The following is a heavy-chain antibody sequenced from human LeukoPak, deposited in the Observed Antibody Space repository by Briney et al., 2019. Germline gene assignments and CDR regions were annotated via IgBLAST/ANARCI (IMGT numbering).Heavy chain of an antibody. CDR2: ISSSGSTI. Sequence: GGSLRLSCAASGFTFSSYEMNWVRQAPGKGLEWVSYISSSGSTIYYADSVKGRFTISRDNAKNSLYLQMNSLRAEDTAVYYCPLSTVTTDYYYYYGMDVWGQGTTVTVSS. D-gene: IGHD4-17*01. CDR3: PLSTVTTDYYYYYGMDV. CDR1: GFTFSSYE. V-gene: IGHV3-48*03. J-gene: IGHJ6*02.